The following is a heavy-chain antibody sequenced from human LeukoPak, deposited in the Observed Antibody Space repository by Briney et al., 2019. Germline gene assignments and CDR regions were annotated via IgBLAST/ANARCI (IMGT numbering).Heavy chain of an antibody. J-gene: IGHJ5*02. CDR1: GGSFSGYY. Sequence: PSETLSLTCAVYGGSFSGYYWSWIRQPPGKGLEWIGEINHSGSTNYNPSLKSRVTISVDTSKNQFSLRLSSVTDADTAVYYCARADYCSSTSCYNPPYNWFDPWGQGTLVTVSS. V-gene: IGHV4-34*01. D-gene: IGHD2-2*02. CDR3: ARADYCSSTSCYNPPYNWFDP. CDR2: INHSGST.